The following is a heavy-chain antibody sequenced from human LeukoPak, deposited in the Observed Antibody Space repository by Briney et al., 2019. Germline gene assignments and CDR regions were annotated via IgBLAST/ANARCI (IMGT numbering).Heavy chain of an antibody. CDR3: AKDLAIAHRGTGY. CDR1: GYTFTSYG. J-gene: IGHJ4*02. Sequence: ASVKVSCKASGYTFTSYGISWVRQAPGQGLEWMGWISAYNGNTNYAQKLQGRVTMTTDTSTSTAYMELRSLRSDDTAVDDCAKDLAIAHRGTGYLGQGTLVTVSS. D-gene: IGHD6-13*01. CDR2: ISAYNGNT. V-gene: IGHV1-18*01.